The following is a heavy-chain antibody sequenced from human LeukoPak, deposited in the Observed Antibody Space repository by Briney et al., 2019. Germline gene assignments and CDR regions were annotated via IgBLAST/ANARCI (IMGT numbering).Heavy chain of an antibody. Sequence: ASVKVSCKVSGYTLTELSMHWVRQAPGKGLEWMGGFDPEDGETIYAQKFQGRVTMTEDTPTDTAYMEQSSLRSEDTAVYYCATVRYSSSWYEEVPQNWFDPWGQGTLVTVSS. CDR1: GYTLTELS. V-gene: IGHV1-24*01. D-gene: IGHD6-13*01. CDR3: ATVRYSSSWYEEVPQNWFDP. J-gene: IGHJ5*02. CDR2: FDPEDGET.